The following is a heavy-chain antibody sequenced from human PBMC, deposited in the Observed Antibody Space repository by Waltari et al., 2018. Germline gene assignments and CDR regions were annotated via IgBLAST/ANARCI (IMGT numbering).Heavy chain of an antibody. CDR1: GYTFTTYV. Sequence: QVHLVQSGAEVKKPVPSVKVSCTASGYTFTTYVISWVRQSPGQGLEWMGWISAYNGNTNYAQKLQGRVTMTTDTSTSTAYMELRSLRSDDTAVYYCARDISLMDYDFWSGYHPLDPWGQGTLVTVSS. V-gene: IGHV1-18*01. J-gene: IGHJ5*02. D-gene: IGHD3-3*01. CDR3: ARDISLMDYDFWSGYHPLDP. CDR2: ISAYNGNT.